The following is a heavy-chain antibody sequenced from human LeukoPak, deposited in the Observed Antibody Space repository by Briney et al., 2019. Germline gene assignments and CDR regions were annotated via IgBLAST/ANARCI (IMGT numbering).Heavy chain of an antibody. J-gene: IGHJ6*03. Sequence: PSETLSLTCTVSGGSISSGGYYWSWIRQHPGKGLEWIGYIYYSGSTYYNPSLKSRVTISVDTSKNQFSLKLSSVTAADTAVYYCARGVGPPRNYYYYMDVWGKGTTVTVSS. CDR3: ARGVGPPRNYYYYMDV. CDR1: GGSISSGGYY. CDR2: IYYSGST. V-gene: IGHV4-31*03. D-gene: IGHD1-26*01.